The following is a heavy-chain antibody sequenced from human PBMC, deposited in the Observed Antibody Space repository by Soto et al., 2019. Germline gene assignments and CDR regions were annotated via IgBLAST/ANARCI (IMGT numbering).Heavy chain of an antibody. J-gene: IGHJ5*02. V-gene: IGHV3-72*01. CDR1: GFTFSDHY. D-gene: IGHD6-13*01. CDR3: ARVPLGAGAAARRGWFDP. Sequence: EMQLVESGGGLVQPGGSLRLSCAASGFTFSDHYMGWVRQAPGKGLEWVGRIRNKANSYATEYAASVKGSFTISRDDSKHSLYLQRNSLRSEDTAVYYCARVPLGAGAAARRGWFDPWGQGTLVTVSS. CDR2: IRNKANSYAT.